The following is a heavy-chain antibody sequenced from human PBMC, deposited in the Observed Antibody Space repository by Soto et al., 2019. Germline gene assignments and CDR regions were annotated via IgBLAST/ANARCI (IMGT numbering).Heavy chain of an antibody. D-gene: IGHD6-6*01. CDR1: VGSISGSSYY. CDR2: IYYSGST. Sequence: SETLSLTCTVSVGSISGSSYYWGWIRQPPGKGLEWIGSIYYSGSTYYNPSLKSRVTISVDTSKNQFSLKLSSVTAADTAVYYCARQRAQQLVLWFDPWGQGTLVTVSS. V-gene: IGHV4-39*01. J-gene: IGHJ5*02. CDR3: ARQRAQQLVLWFDP.